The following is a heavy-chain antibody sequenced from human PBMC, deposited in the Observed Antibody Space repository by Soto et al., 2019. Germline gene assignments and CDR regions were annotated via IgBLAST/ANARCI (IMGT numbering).Heavy chain of an antibody. CDR3: ATWRYCSSTSCKEHYYYYYYMDV. V-gene: IGHV1-24*01. CDR1: GYTLTELS. Sequence: ASVKVSCKVSGYTLTELSMHWVRQAPGKGLEWMGGFDPEDGETIYAQKFQGRVTMTEDTSTDTAYMELSSLRSEDTAVYYCATWRYCSSTSCKEHYYYYYYMDVWGKGTTVTVSS. CDR2: FDPEDGET. J-gene: IGHJ6*03. D-gene: IGHD2-2*01.